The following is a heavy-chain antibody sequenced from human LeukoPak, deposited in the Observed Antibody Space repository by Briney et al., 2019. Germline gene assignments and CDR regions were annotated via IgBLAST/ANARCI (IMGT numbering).Heavy chain of an antibody. CDR2: IYPSGGST. CDR1: GYTFTSYY. CDR3: ARGSTMIGQGHYAFDI. V-gene: IGHV1-46*01. Sequence: ASVKVSCKASGYTFTSYYMHWVRQAPGQGLEWMGIIYPSGGSTTYAQKFQGRVTMTRDTSTSTIYMELSSLRSEDTAVYYCARGSTMIGQGHYAFDIWGQGTMVTVSS. D-gene: IGHD3-22*01. J-gene: IGHJ3*02.